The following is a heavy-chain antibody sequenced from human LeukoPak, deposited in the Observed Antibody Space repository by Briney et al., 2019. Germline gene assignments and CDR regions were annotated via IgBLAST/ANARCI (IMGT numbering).Heavy chain of an antibody. CDR1: GFTFSSYW. D-gene: IGHD2-2*01. CDR2: IKQDGSEK. CDR3: ARGNIVVVPAAIGGLLGRYYFDC. J-gene: IGHJ4*02. V-gene: IGHV3-7*03. Sequence: GGSLRLSCAASGFTFSSYWMSWVRQAPGKGLEWVANIKQDGSEKYYVDSVKGRFTISRDNAKNSLYLQMNSLRAEDTAVYYCARGNIVVVPAAIGGLLGRYYFDCWGQGTLVTVSS.